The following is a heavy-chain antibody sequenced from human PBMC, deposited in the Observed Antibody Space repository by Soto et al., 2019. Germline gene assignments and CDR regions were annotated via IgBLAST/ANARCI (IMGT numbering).Heavy chain of an antibody. Sequence: QVQLVQSGAEVKKPGSSVKVSCKASGGTFSSYAISWVRQAPGQGLEWMGGIIPIFGTANYAQKFQGRVTITADEPTSTAYMELSSLRSEDTAVYYCARVKDIVVVPAAREGYYFDYWGQGTLVTVSS. CDR2: IIPIFGTA. J-gene: IGHJ4*02. D-gene: IGHD2-2*01. V-gene: IGHV1-69*01. CDR1: GGTFSSYA. CDR3: ARVKDIVVVPAAREGYYFDY.